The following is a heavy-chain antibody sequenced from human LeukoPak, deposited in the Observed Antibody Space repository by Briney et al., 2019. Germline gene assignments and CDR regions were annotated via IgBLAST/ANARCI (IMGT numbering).Heavy chain of an antibody. CDR2: VNADGGNT. CDR3: TKRVKYGGTWDHFAD. D-gene: IGHD1-26*01. J-gene: IGHJ4*02. V-gene: IGHV3-23*01. CDR1: GFTFDNYR. Sequence: QPGGPLRLSCAASGFTFDNYRMSWVRQAPGKRLEWVSTVNADGGNTYYADSVKGRFTISRDNSKSTLILQMNSLRVEDTALYYCTKRVKYGGTWDHFADWGQGTLVTVSS.